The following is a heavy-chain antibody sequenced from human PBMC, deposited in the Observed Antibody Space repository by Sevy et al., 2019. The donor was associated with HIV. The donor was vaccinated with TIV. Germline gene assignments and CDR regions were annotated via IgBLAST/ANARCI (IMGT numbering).Heavy chain of an antibody. Sequence: GGSLRLSCAASGFTFYDYAMHWVRQAPGKGLEWVSSVGWNAANIDYVDSVKDRFTISRDNGKNSLYLQMSSLRGEDTALYYCVKDLNSGTLGWSSFDYWGQGALVTVSS. CDR3: VKDLNSGTLGWSSFDY. CDR2: VGWNAANI. D-gene: IGHD1-1*01. CDR1: GFTFYDYA. V-gene: IGHV3-9*01. J-gene: IGHJ4*02.